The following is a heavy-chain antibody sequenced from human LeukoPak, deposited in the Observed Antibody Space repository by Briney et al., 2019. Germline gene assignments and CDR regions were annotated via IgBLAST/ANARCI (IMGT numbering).Heavy chain of an antibody. D-gene: IGHD3-10*01. J-gene: IGHJ4*02. V-gene: IGHV3-48*04. CDR2: ISSSSNTI. CDR3: ARGYYVSGNKYYFDY. Sequence: GGSLRLSCAASGFTFSSYAMSWVRRAPGKGLEWVSYISSSSNTIYYADSVKGRFTISRDNAKNSLYLQMNSLRAEDTAVYYCARGYYVSGNKYYFDYWGQGTLVPVSS. CDR1: GFTFSSYA.